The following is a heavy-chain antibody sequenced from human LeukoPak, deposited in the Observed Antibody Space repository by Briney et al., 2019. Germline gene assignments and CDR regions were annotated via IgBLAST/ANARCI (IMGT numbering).Heavy chain of an antibody. CDR2: IYYSGST. Sequence: SETLSLTCTVSGGSISSYYWSWIRQPPGKGLEWIGYIYYSGSTNYNPSLKSPVTISVDTSKNQFSLRLSSVTAADTAVYYCARSVISSSSKGGPFDYWGQGTLVAVSS. CDR3: ARSVISSSSKGGPFDY. V-gene: IGHV4-59*01. CDR1: GGSISSYY. J-gene: IGHJ4*02. D-gene: IGHD6-6*01.